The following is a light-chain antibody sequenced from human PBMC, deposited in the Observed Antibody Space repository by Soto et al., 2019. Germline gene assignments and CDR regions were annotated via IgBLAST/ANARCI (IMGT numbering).Light chain of an antibody. CDR1: SSNIGSNT. J-gene: IGLJ2*01. CDR3: AAWDDSLNAVV. Sequence: QSVLTQPPSASGTPGQRVTISCSGSSSNIGSNTVSWYQQLPGTAPRLLIYSNNQRPSGVPDRCSGSKSGTSASLAISGLQSEDEGDCYCAAWDDSLNAVVFGGGTKLTVL. V-gene: IGLV1-44*01. CDR2: SNN.